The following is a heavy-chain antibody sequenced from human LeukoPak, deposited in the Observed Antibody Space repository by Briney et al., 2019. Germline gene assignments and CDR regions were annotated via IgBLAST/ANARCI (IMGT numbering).Heavy chain of an antibody. CDR3: ARDPPFDSSVLYY. V-gene: IGHV1-3*01. J-gene: IGHJ4*02. Sequence: ASVTVSCKASGYTFTNFYMHWVRQAPGQRLEWMGWINAGNGNTKYSQKFQGRVTITRDTSASTAYMELSSLRSEDTAVYYCARDPPFDSSVLYYWGQGTLVTVSS. CDR2: INAGNGNT. CDR1: GYTFTNFY. D-gene: IGHD3-22*01.